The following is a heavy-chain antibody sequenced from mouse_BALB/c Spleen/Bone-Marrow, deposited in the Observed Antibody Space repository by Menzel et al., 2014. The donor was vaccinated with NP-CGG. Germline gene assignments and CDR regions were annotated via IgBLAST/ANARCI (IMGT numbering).Heavy chain of an antibody. J-gene: IGHJ2*01. D-gene: IGHD2-2*01. CDR3: ARGYYGYYFDH. CDR1: GHSFTGYF. Sequence: VQLQQSSPELVKSGASVKISCKPSGHSFTGYFMNWVMQSHGKSLEWIGRINPYNGDTFYNQKFKGKATLTVNKSSSTAHMELRSLASEDSAVYYCARGYYGYYFDHWSQRTTVTVSS. V-gene: IGHV1-20*02. CDR2: INPYNGDT.